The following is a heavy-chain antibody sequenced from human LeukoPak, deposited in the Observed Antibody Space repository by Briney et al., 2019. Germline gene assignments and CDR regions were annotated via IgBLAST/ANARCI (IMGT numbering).Heavy chain of an antibody. J-gene: IGHJ6*02. D-gene: IGHD5-24*01. Sequence: ASVKVSCKASGYTFTAYYVQWVRQAPGEGLEWLGWINPNSGGTKYSQKFQGRVTMTRDTSISTAYMELTRLRSDDTAMYYCARPDGYNYNYGIDVWGQGTTVTVSS. V-gene: IGHV1-2*02. CDR3: ARPDGYNYNYGIDV. CDR1: GYTFTAYY. CDR2: INPNSGGT.